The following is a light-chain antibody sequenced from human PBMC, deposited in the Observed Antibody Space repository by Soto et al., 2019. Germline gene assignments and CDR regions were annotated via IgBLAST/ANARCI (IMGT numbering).Light chain of an antibody. CDR2: GAS. J-gene: IGKJ5*01. CDR1: QSVSSNY. V-gene: IGKV3-20*01. Sequence: EIVLTQSPGTLSLSPGERATLSCRASQSVSSNYLAWYQQKPGQATRLLIYGASNRPTGIPDSFSGSGSRTDFTLTISRLEPGAFAVFYCQQYGDPPITFGQGTRLEIK. CDR3: QQYGDPPIT.